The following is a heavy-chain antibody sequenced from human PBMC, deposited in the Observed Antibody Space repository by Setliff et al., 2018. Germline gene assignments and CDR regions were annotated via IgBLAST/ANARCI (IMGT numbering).Heavy chain of an antibody. CDR2: INAGNGNT. CDR3: ARETATRHYYDSSGGFDY. J-gene: IGHJ4*02. D-gene: IGHD3-22*01. Sequence: ASVKVSCKASGYTFTGYYMHWVRQAPGQGLEWMGWINAGNGNTKYSQKFQGRVTITRDTSASTAYMELSSLRSEDTAVYYCARETATRHYYDSSGGFDYWGQGTLVTVSS. CDR1: GYTFTGYY. V-gene: IGHV1-3*01.